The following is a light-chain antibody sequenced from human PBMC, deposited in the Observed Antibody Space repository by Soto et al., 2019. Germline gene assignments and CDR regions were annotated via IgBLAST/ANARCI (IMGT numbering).Light chain of an antibody. V-gene: IGKV2-28*01. CDR1: QSLLHSNGYNY. CDR2: LGS. Sequence: DIVMTQSPLSLPVTPGEPASISCRSSQSLLHSNGYNYLDWYLQKPGQSPQLLIYLGSNRASGDPDRFSGSGSGTDVTLKISRVEAEDVGVYYCMQALRTWTFGQGTKVEIK. CDR3: MQALRTWT. J-gene: IGKJ1*01.